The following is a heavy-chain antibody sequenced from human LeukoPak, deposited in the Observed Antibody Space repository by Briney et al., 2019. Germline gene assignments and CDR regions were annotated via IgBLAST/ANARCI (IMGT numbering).Heavy chain of an antibody. J-gene: IGHJ4*02. CDR3: VWGSYPRSYFDY. D-gene: IGHD3-16*01. V-gene: IGHV4-34*01. CDR1: GGSFSGYY. CDR2: INHSGST. Sequence: PSETLSLTCAVYGGSFSGYYWSWIRQPPGKGLEWIGEINHSGSTNYNPSLKSRVTISVDTSKNQFSLKLSSVTAADTAVYYCVWGSYPRSYFDYWGQGTLVTVSS.